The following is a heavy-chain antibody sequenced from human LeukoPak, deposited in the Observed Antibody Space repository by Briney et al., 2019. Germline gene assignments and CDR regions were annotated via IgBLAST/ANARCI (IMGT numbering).Heavy chain of an antibody. V-gene: IGHV3-7*01. J-gene: IGHJ4*02. CDR2: IKQDGSEK. D-gene: IGHD2-8*01. CDR1: GFTFSTYW. CDR3: ARGAVLMVYATYYFDY. Sequence: GGSLRLSCAASGFTFSTYWMSWVRQAPGKGLEWVANIKQDGSEKYYVDSVKGRFTISRDNAKNSLYLQMNSLRAEDTAVYYCARGAVLMVYATYYFDYWGQGTLVTVSS.